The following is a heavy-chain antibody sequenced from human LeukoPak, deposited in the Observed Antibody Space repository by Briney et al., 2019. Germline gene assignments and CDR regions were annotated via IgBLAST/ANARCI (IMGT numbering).Heavy chain of an antibody. J-gene: IGHJ3*02. CDR3: AIQRKTGATDAFDI. CDR1: GYTLTELS. V-gene: IGHV1-24*01. Sequence: GASVTVSCTVSGYTLTELSMHWVRQAPGKGLEWMGGFDPEDGETIYAQKFQGRVTMTEDTSTDTAYMELSSLRSEDTAVYYCAIQRKTGATDAFDIWGQGTMVTVSS. D-gene: IGHD1-26*01. CDR2: FDPEDGET.